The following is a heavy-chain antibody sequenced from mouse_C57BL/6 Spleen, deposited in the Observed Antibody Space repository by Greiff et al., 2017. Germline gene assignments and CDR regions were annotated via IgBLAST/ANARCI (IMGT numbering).Heavy chain of an antibody. D-gene: IGHD4-1*01. Sequence: VQLQQSGPELVKPGASVKISCKASGYAFSSSWMNWVKQRPGKGLEWIGRIYPGDGDTNYNGKVKGKATLTADKSSSTAYMQLSSLTSEDSAVYFCARRNWDEDAMDYWGQGTSVTVSS. CDR1: GYAFSSSW. CDR3: ARRNWDEDAMDY. J-gene: IGHJ4*01. CDR2: IYPGDGDT. V-gene: IGHV1-82*01.